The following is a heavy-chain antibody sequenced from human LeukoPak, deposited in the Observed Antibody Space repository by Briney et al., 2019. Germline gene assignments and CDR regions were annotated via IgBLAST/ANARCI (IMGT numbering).Heavy chain of an antibody. CDR2: IYTSGST. J-gene: IGHJ5*02. D-gene: IGHD4-17*01. Sequence: PSQTLSLTCTVSGGSISSGSYYWSWIRQPAGKGLEWIGRIYTSGSTNYNPSLKSRVTISVDTSKNQFSLKLSSVTAADTAVYYCARELTTVTTTRFDPWGQGTLVTVSS. CDR1: GGSISSGSYY. V-gene: IGHV4-61*02. CDR3: ARELTTVTTTRFDP.